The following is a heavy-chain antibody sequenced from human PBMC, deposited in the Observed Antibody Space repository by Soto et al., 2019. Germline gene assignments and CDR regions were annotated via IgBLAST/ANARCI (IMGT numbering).Heavy chain of an antibody. J-gene: IGHJ4*02. Sequence: QVQLVESGGGVVQPGRPLRLSCGASGFTFSSHGMHWVRQAPGKGLEWVAVIWYDGTNKYYADSVKGRFTISRDNSRNTVSHQMNSLRVEDTAVYYCARWGDNKVFDYWGQGTLVSVSS. V-gene: IGHV3-33*01. D-gene: IGHD3-10*01. CDR1: GFTFSSHG. CDR2: IWYDGTNK. CDR3: ARWGDNKVFDY.